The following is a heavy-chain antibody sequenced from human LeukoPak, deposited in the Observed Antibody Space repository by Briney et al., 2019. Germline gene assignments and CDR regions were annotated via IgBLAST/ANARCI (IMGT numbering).Heavy chain of an antibody. Sequence: PGESLKISCKGSGYNFTSSCIGWVRQMPGKGLEWMGIIYPGDSDTRYSPSFQGQVTISADKSISTAYLQWSSLKASDTAMYYCARYEDSFYFHYWGQGTLVTVSS. CDR3: ARYEDSFYFHY. V-gene: IGHV5-51*01. J-gene: IGHJ4*02. D-gene: IGHD3-16*01. CDR2: IYPGDSDT. CDR1: GYNFTSSC.